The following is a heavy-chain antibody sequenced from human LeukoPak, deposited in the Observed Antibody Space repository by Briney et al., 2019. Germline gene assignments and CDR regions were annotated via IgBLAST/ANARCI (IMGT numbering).Heavy chain of an antibody. D-gene: IGHD2-15*01. CDR3: ATPITGYCSGGSCYGFDY. Sequence: GESLKISCEGSGYSFTSYWIGWVRQMPGKGLEWMGIIYPGDSDTRYSPSFQGQVTISADKSISTAYLQWSSLKASDTAMYYCATPITGYCSGGSCYGFDYWGQGTLVTVSS. V-gene: IGHV5-51*01. CDR2: IYPGDSDT. CDR1: GYSFTSYW. J-gene: IGHJ4*02.